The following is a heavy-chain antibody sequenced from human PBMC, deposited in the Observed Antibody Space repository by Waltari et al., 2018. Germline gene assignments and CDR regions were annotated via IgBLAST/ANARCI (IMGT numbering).Heavy chain of an antibody. Sequence: EVQLLESGGGLVQPGGSLSLSCVASGFTFSLYAMSWVRQAPGKGLEWVSTLAYTGDNTHYADSAKGRFTISRDISKRTLYLHMNSLRAEDTAVYYCAKAHYDSSGYFSDFDYWGQGTRVTVSS. V-gene: IGHV3-23*01. J-gene: IGHJ4*02. CDR3: AKAHYDSSGYFSDFDY. D-gene: IGHD3-22*01. CDR2: LAYTGDNT. CDR1: GFTFSLYA.